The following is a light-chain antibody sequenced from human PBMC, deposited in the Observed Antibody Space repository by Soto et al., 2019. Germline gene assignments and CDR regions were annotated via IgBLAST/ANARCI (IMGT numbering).Light chain of an antibody. Sequence: EIVLTQSPGTLSLSPGERATLSCRATQTISSNYLAWYRQKPGQAPKLLIHGASTRATGIPDRFSGSGSGKDFTLTINRLEPEDFAVYYCQLYGSSPKTFGQGTKVEF. CDR3: QLYGSSPKT. V-gene: IGKV3-20*01. CDR2: GAS. J-gene: IGKJ1*01. CDR1: QTISSNY.